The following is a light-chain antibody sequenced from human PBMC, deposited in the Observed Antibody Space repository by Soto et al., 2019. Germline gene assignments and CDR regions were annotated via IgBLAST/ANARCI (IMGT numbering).Light chain of an antibody. V-gene: IGKV3-15*01. J-gene: IGKJ1*01. CDR2: GAS. Sequence: EIVMTQSPATLSVSPGERATLSCRASQSVSSNLAWYQQKPGQAPRLLIYGASTRATGIPARFSGSGSGTEFTLTISSLQSDDFAFYYCQQYNNWPWTFGRWTKVEIK. CDR3: QQYNNWPWT. CDR1: QSVSSN.